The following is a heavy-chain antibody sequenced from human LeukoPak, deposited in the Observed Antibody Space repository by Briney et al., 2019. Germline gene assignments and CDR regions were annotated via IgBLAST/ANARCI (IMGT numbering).Heavy chain of an antibody. Sequence: SETLSLTCTVSGGSISSYYWSWIRQPPGKGLEWIGYIYYSGSTNYNPSLKSRVTISVDTSKKQFSLKLSSVIAADTAVYYCARAGDYYDSSGYPAGRYYYYYMDVWGKGTTVTVSS. CDR3: ARAGDYYDSSGYPAGRYYYYYMDV. J-gene: IGHJ6*03. D-gene: IGHD3-22*01. CDR2: IYYSGST. V-gene: IGHV4-59*01. CDR1: GGSISSYY.